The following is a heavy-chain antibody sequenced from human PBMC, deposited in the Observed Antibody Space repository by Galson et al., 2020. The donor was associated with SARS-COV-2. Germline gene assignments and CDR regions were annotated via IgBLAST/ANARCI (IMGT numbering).Heavy chain of an antibody. CDR3: ARDREVNKWREFDY. CDR1: GFNFTNYA. CDR2: ISYDGIHQ. J-gene: IGHJ4*02. Sequence: GESLKISCAASGFNFTNYAMYWVRQAPGKGLEWVSVISYDGIHQYYADSVKGRFSISRDNSKNILYLQMSSLRPEDTAVYYCARDREVNKWREFDYWGQGTLVTVSS. V-gene: IGHV3-30*04. D-gene: IGHD1-26*01.